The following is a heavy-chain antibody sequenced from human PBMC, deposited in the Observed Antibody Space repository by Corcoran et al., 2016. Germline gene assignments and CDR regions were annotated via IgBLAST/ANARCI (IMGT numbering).Heavy chain of an antibody. J-gene: IGHJ4*02. CDR1: GFTFSSYW. CDR3: ARDDRITIFGVVIAHFDY. V-gene: IGHV3-7*01. D-gene: IGHD3-3*01. Sequence: EVQLVESGGGLVQPEVSLRLSCAASGFTFSSYWMSWVRQAPGKGLEWVANIKQDGSEKYYVDSVKGRFTISRDNAKNSLYLQMNSLRAEDTAVYYCARDDRITIFGVVIAHFDYWGQGTLVTVSS. CDR2: IKQDGSEK.